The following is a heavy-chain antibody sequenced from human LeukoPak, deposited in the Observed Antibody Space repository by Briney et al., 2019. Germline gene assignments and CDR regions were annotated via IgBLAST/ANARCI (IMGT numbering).Heavy chain of an antibody. CDR2: IRYDGSNK. CDR3: AKKVIPSLYFDY. CDR1: XFTFXSXX. D-gene: IGHD3-10*01. J-gene: IGHJ4*02. V-gene: IGHV3-30*02. Sequence: LXXXXAAXXFTFXSXXMHWVRXAPGXXLEXXAFIRYDGSNKYYADSVKGRFTISRDNSKNTLYLQMNSLRAEDTAVYYCAKKVIPSLYFDYWGQGTLVTVSS.